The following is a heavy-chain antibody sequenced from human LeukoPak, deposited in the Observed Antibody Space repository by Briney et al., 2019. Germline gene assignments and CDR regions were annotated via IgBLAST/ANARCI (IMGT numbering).Heavy chain of an antibody. V-gene: IGHV3-30*03. CDR2: ISYDGSNK. J-gene: IGHJ4*02. D-gene: IGHD3-16*01. CDR3: ARDQGGAAPY. Sequence: GRSLRLSCAASGFTFSSYGMHWVRQAPGKGLEWVAVISYDGSNKYYADSVKGRFTISRDNSKNTLYLQMNSLRVEDTAVYYCARDQGGAAPYWGQGTLVTVSS. CDR1: GFTFSSYG.